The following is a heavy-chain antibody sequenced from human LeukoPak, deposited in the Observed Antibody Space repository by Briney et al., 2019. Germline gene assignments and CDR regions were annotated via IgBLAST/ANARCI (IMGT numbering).Heavy chain of an antibody. Sequence: GGSLRLSCVASGFTFSSYWMSWVRQAPGKGLEWVANIKPDGSDKDYVDSVKGRFSISRDNSKNLLYLQMNVLRAEDTAVYYCGRGGNWNDFWGQGTLVTVS. D-gene: IGHD1-1*01. V-gene: IGHV3-7*03. CDR3: GRGGNWNDF. J-gene: IGHJ4*02. CDR1: GFTFSSYW. CDR2: IKPDGSDK.